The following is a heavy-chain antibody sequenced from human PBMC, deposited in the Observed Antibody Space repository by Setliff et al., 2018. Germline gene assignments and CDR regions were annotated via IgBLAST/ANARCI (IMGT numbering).Heavy chain of an antibody. CDR3: ARDGHNVYYFDY. CDR1: GFTFRSYS. CDR2: INSDGSST. J-gene: IGHJ4*02. V-gene: IGHV3-74*01. Sequence: GGSLRLSCAASGFTFRSYSMNWVRQAPGKGLVWVSRINSDGSSTNYADSVKGQFTVSRDNAKNTLYLQMNSLRAEDTAVYYCARDGHNVYYFDYWGLGTLVTVSS. D-gene: IGHD1-1*01.